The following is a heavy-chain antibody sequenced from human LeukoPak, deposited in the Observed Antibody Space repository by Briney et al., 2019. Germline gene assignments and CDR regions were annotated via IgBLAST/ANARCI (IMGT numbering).Heavy chain of an antibody. CDR2: IYSGGST. CDR3: AKHRRIYYDSTDYHDAFDI. D-gene: IGHD3-22*01. J-gene: IGHJ3*02. CDR1: GFTVSSNY. V-gene: IGHV3-53*05. Sequence: GGSLRLSCAASGFTVSSNYMSWVRQAPGKGLEWVSVIYSGGSTYYADSVKGRFTISRDNSKNTLYLQMNSLRAEDTAVYYCAKHRRIYYDSTDYHDAFDIWGQGTMVTVSS.